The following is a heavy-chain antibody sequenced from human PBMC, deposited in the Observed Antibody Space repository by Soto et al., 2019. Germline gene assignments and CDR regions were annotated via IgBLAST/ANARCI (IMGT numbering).Heavy chain of an antibody. CDR3: ASLRRYYDSSGSADAFDI. J-gene: IGHJ3*02. V-gene: IGHV4-34*01. Sequence: SETLSLTCAVYGGSFSGYYWSWIRQPPGKGLEWIGEINHSGSTNYNPSLKSRVTISVDTSKNQFSLKLSSVTAADTAVYYCASLRRYYDSSGSADAFDIWGQGTMVT. CDR2: INHSGST. CDR1: GGSFSGYY. D-gene: IGHD3-22*01.